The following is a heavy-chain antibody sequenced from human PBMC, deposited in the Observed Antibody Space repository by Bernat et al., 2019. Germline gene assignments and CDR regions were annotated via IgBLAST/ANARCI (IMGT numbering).Heavy chain of an antibody. CDR3: ARDGRGYSYVEIYYFDY. CDR2: ISYDGSNK. Sequence: QVQLVESGGGVVQPGRSLRLSCAASGFTFSSYAMHWVRQAPGKGLEWVAVISYDGSNKYYADSVKGRFTISRDNSKNTLYLQMNSLRAEDTAVYYCARDGRGYSYVEIYYFDYWGQGTLVTVSS. V-gene: IGHV3-30-3*01. D-gene: IGHD5-18*01. CDR1: GFTFSSYA. J-gene: IGHJ4*02.